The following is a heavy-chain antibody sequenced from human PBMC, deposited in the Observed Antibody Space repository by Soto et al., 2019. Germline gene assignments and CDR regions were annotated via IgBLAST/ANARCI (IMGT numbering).Heavy chain of an antibody. D-gene: IGHD6-13*01. CDR3: ANPGYGSSWTFQH. CDR1: GFRCSSYG. V-gene: IGHV3-30*18. J-gene: IGHJ1*01. CDR2: ISHDGSNK. Sequence: GAVRVKCVASGFRCSSYGMHWVRQAPGKGLEWVAVISHDGSNKYYADSVKGRFTISRDNSKNTLYLQMNSLRAEDMAVYYCANPGYGSSWTFQHWCQGTQVCGSS.